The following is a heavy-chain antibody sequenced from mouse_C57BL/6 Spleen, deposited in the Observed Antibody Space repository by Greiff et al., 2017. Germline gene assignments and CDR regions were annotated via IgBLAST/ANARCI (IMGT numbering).Heavy chain of an antibody. CDR1: GFTFSDYG. Sequence: EVKLMESGGGLVKPGGSLKLSCAASGFTFSDYGMHWVRQAPEKGLEWVAYISSGSSTIYYADTVKGRITISRDNAKNTLFLQMTSLRSEDTAMYYCARPDYYGSSYGDAMDYWGQGTSVTVSS. CDR3: ARPDYYGSSYGDAMDY. V-gene: IGHV5-17*01. J-gene: IGHJ4*01. D-gene: IGHD1-1*01. CDR2: ISSGSSTI.